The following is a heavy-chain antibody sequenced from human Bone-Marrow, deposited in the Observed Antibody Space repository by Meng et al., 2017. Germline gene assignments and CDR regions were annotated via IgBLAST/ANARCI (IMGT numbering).Heavy chain of an antibody. J-gene: IGHJ6*02. Sequence: SETLSLTCTVSGGSISSSSYYWGWIRQPPGKGLEWIGSIYYSGSTNYNPSLKSRVTISVDTSKNQFSLKLSSVTAADTAVHYCARFTCYYDSSGYYYYYYGMDVWGQGTTVTVSS. CDR3: ARFTCYYDSSGYYYYYYGMDV. CDR2: IYYSGST. D-gene: IGHD3-22*01. CDR1: GGSISSSSYY. V-gene: IGHV4-39*07.